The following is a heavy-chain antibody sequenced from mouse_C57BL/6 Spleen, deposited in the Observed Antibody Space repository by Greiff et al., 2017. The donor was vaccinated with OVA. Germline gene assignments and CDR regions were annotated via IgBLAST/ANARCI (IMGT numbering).Heavy chain of an antibody. J-gene: IGHJ2*01. Sequence: QVQLKESGPELVKPGASVKISCKASGYAFSSSWMNWVKQRPGKGLEWIGRIYPGDGDTNYNGKFKGKATLTADKSSSTAYMQLSSPTSEDSAVYFCARGGWLLNYFDYWGQGTTLTVSS. CDR2: IYPGDGDT. D-gene: IGHD2-3*01. CDR3: ARGGWLLNYFDY. CDR1: GYAFSSSW. V-gene: IGHV1-82*01.